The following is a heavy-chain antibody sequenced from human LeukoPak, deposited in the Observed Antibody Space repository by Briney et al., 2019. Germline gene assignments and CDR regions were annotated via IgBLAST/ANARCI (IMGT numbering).Heavy chain of an antibody. CDR1: GFTFSSYS. V-gene: IGHV3-21*01. Sequence: GGSPRLSCAASGFTFSSYSMNWVRQAPGKGLEWVSSISSSSSYIYYADSVKGRFTISRDNAKNSLYLQMNSLRAEDTAVYYCAREPPSGSFSHFDYWGQGTLVTVSS. J-gene: IGHJ4*02. D-gene: IGHD3-10*01. CDR2: ISSSSSYI. CDR3: AREPPSGSFSHFDY.